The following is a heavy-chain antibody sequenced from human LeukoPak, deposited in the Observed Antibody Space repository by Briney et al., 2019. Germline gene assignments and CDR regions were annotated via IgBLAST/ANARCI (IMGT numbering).Heavy chain of an antibody. CDR2: IYYSGST. CDR1: GGSISSSSYY. CDR3: ARSNSSSWPKYFQH. Sequence: KPSETLSLTCTVSGGSISSSSYYWGWIRQPPGKGLEWIGSIYYSGSTYYNPSLKSRVTISVDTSKNQFSLKLSSVTAADTAVYYCARSNSSSWPKYFQHWGQGTLVTVSS. V-gene: IGHV4-39*01. J-gene: IGHJ1*01. D-gene: IGHD6-13*01.